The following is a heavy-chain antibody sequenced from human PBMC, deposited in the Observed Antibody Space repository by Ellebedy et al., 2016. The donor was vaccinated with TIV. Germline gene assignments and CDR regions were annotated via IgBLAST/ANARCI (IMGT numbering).Heavy chain of an antibody. Sequence: MPSETLSLTCTVSACPISSSSHYWGWIRQPPGKGLEWIGSIYHSGITYYNQSLKSRVIISVDTSKNQFSLKLNSVTAADTAIYYCARHYENSYYAMDVWGQGTTVTVSS. CDR2: IYHSGIT. CDR3: ARHYENSYYAMDV. D-gene: IGHD3-16*01. CDR1: ACPISSSSHY. J-gene: IGHJ6*02. V-gene: IGHV4-39*01.